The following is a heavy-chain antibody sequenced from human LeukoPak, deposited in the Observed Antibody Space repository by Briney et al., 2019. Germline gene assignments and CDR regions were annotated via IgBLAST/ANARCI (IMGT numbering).Heavy chain of an antibody. J-gene: IGHJ5*02. CDR1: GAAISDYF. V-gene: IGHV4-30-2*01. CDR3: ARTPIAARHYWFDP. CDR2: IYHSGST. D-gene: IGHD6-6*01. Sequence: KPSETLSLTCTVSGAAISDYFWSWIRQPPGKGLEWIGYIYHSGSTYYNPSLKSRVTISVDRSKNQFSLKLSSVTAADTAVYYCARTPIAARHYWFDPWGQGTLVTVSS.